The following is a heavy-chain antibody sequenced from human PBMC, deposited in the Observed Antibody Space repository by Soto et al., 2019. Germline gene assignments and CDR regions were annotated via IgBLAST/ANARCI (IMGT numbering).Heavy chain of an antibody. CDR1: GFSLSTRGVA. CDR2: IYWDEDK. V-gene: IGHV2-5*02. D-gene: IGHD5-12*01. CDR3: AHRPRGYAYYFDY. J-gene: IGHJ4*02. Sequence: QITLKESGPTLVKPTQTLTLTCTFSGFSLSTRGVAVGWFRQPPGKALEWLALIYWDEDKWYSPSLKSRLTITAINSKNQVVLTKSTKDPVDTATYNCAHRPRGYAYYFDYVGQGTLVTVYS.